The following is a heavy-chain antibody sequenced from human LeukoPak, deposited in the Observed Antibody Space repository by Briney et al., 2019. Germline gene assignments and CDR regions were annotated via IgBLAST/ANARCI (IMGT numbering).Heavy chain of an antibody. Sequence: SETLSLTCTVSGGSISSYYWSWIRQPPGKGLEWIGYIYTSGTANYNPSLKSRVTMSVDTSKNQFSLKLTSVTAADTAVYYCARSSTTDPNHYYYYYMDVWGKGTTVTVSS. D-gene: IGHD2-2*01. V-gene: IGHV4-4*08. CDR1: GGSISSYY. CDR3: ARSSTTDPNHYYYYYMDV. J-gene: IGHJ6*03. CDR2: IYTSGTA.